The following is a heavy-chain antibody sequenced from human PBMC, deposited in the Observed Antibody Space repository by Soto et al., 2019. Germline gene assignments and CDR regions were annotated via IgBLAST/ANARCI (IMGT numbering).Heavy chain of an antibody. Sequence: QVQLVQSGAEVKKPGSSVKVSCKASGGNFSSYSINWVRQAPGQGLEWMGEIIPIFGTANYAQKFQGRVTITEDESTSTAYMELSSLRSEDTAVYYCARDGGRHSGGIDYWGQGTLVTVSS. CDR2: IIPIFGTA. D-gene: IGHD1-26*01. J-gene: IGHJ4*02. CDR3: ARDGGRHSGGIDY. CDR1: GGNFSSYS. V-gene: IGHV1-69*01.